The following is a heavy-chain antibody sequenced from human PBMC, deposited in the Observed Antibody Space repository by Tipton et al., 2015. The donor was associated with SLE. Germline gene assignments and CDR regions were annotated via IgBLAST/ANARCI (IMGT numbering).Heavy chain of an antibody. Sequence: GLVKPSETLSLTCAVYGGSFSGYYSSWIRQPPGKGLEWIGEINHSGGTNYNPSLKSRVTISVDTSKNQFSLKLSSVTAADTAVYYCARELLPLYGMDVWGQVTTVTVSS. CDR1: GGSFSGYY. V-gene: IGHV4-34*01. CDR2: INHSGGT. J-gene: IGHJ6*02. CDR3: ARELLPLYGMDV.